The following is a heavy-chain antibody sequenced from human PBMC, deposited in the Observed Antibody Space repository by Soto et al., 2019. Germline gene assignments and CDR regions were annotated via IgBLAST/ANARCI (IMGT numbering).Heavy chain of an antibody. CDR1: GFTFSTYS. CDR3: ARDGPKFGDDAFDI. D-gene: IGHD3-10*02. J-gene: IGHJ3*02. V-gene: IGHV3-21*01. CDR2: ISSSGSHV. Sequence: DVQLVESGGGLVQPGGSLRLSCAASGFTFSTYSMNWVRQAPGKGLEWVSSISSSGSHVSYADSMKGRFTISRDNAKDSLYLQMSSLGAEDTAVYYCARDGPKFGDDAFDIWGQGTMVTVSS.